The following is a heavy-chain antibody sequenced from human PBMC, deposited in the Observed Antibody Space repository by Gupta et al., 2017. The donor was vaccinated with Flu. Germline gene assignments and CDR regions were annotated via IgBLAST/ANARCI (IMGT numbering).Heavy chain of an antibody. CDR2: FYYGGTD. V-gene: IGHV4-39*01. J-gene: IGHJ4*02. CDR3: TGGVDGSDFDF. CDR1: SVSTSNSC. D-gene: IGHD3-10*01. Sequence: SVSTSNSCWALIRQPAEEGLGCGAIFYYGGTDYYPPSLRSRATMSLDTTRNQFSLKGRSMTAADTAFYYGTGGVDGSDFDFWGQGPLVTVSS.